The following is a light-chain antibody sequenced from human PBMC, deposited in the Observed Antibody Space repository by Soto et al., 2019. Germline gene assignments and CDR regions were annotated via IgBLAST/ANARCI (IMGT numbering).Light chain of an antibody. Sequence: QSVLTQPHSASGTHGQRVTISCSGSSSNIGKNFVSWYQHLPGAAPKLLIYRNDQRPSGVPDRFSGSKSGTSASLAICGLRSDDDSDYYCAAWDASRNGPIFGGGTKLTVL. CDR2: RND. J-gene: IGLJ2*01. CDR1: SSNIGKNF. CDR3: AAWDASRNGPI. V-gene: IGLV1-47*01.